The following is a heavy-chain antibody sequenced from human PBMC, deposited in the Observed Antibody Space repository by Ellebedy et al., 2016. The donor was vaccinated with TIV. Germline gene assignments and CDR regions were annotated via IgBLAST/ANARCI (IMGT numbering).Heavy chain of an antibody. V-gene: IGHV1-69*13. D-gene: IGHD2-21*01. CDR3: AGGGSGKKGGGYFFYGLDV. CDR1: GGTFSSYA. Sequence: AASVKVSCKASGGTFSSYAISWVRQAPGQGLEWMGGIIPIFATANYVQKFQGRVTMTADESTDTAFMELSSLRSEDTAVYYCAGGGSGKKGGGYFFYGLDVWGQGTTVTVS. J-gene: IGHJ6*02. CDR2: IIPIFATA.